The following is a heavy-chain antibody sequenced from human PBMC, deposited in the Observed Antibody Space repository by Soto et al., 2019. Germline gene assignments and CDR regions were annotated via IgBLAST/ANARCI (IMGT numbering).Heavy chain of an antibody. CDR3: VRRGPHWDSIALRRPDVLDV. J-gene: IGHJ3*01. Sequence: QVQLVQSGAEVKKPGSSVKISCKASGGTFINCIFSWVRQAPGQGLEWMGGIIPMFGKANYAQKFQDRVTITAEESTRTAYMELNSLRSEDTAVYYCVRRGPHWDSIALRRPDVLDVWGQGTMVTVSS. D-gene: IGHD6-6*01. CDR1: GGTFINCI. V-gene: IGHV1-69*01. CDR2: IIPMFGKA.